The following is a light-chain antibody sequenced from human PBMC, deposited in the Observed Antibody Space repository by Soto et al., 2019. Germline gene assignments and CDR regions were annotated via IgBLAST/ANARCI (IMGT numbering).Light chain of an antibody. CDR2: PAS. CDR1: QSVSSTY. V-gene: IGKV3-20*01. Sequence: EIVLTQSPGTLSLSPGERATLSCRASQSVSSTYLAWYQQKPGRAPCLLISPASIRATAIPDRFSGSGPRTDFPLTLITFEPHDFAVYYCQQYGCSPSITFGQATRLEI. J-gene: IGKJ5*01. CDR3: QQYGCSPSIT.